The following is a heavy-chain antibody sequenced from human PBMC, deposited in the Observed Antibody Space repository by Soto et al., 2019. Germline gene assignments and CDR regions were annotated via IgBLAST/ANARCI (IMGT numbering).Heavy chain of an antibody. CDR2: VFHTGTT. J-gene: IGHJ4*02. Sequence: QVQLQESGPGLVKPSGTLSLTCAVSGDSVSSPYYWCWVRQPPGKGLEWIGEVFHTGTTSYNPSLRXXVTISMDKSNNQFSLDRSSVTAADTAVYYCARSAGWYAVHSWGPGTLVIVSS. D-gene: IGHD6-19*01. V-gene: IGHV4-4*02. CDR3: ARSAGWYAVHS. CDR1: GDSVSSPYY.